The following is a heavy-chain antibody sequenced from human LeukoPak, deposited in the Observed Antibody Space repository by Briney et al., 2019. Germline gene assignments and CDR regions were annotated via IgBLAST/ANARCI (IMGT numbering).Heavy chain of an antibody. J-gene: IGHJ4*02. CDR2: ICYSGST. CDR1: GGSISSYY. V-gene: IGHV4-59*01. Sequence: SETLSLTCTVSGGSISSYYWSWIRQPPGKGLEWIGYICYSGSTNYNPSLKSRVTISVDTSKNQFSLKLSSVTAADTAVYYCARDRGYYFDYWGQGTLVTVSS. D-gene: IGHD5-24*01. CDR3: ARDRGYYFDY.